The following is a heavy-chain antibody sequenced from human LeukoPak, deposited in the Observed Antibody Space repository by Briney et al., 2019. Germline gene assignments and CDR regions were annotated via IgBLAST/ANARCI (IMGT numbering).Heavy chain of an antibody. CDR3: ARTTDYYDSSGYYFPDAFDI. V-gene: IGHV7-4-1*02. CDR1: GYTFTSYA. D-gene: IGHD3-22*01. J-gene: IGHJ3*02. CDR2: INTNTGNP. Sequence: ASVKVSCKASGYTFTSYAMNWVRQAPGQGLEWMGWINTNTGNPTYAQGFTGRFVFSLDTSVSTAYLQISSLKAEDTAVYYCARTTDYYDSSGYYFPDAFDIWGQGTMVTVSS.